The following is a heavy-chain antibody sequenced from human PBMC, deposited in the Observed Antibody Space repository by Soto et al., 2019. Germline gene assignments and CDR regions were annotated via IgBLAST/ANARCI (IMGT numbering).Heavy chain of an antibody. Sequence: QTLSITCARSGNSADGNSDAWNWSRQSPSRGLEWLGRTYYRSRWYNDYAVSVKSRITVTPDTSKNQFSLHLNSVTPEDTAVYYCARYFSYYGNSGSLLSFSGQRSFD. V-gene: IGHV6-1*01. CDR1: GNSADGNSDA. CDR2: TYYRSRWYN. CDR3: ARYFSYYGNSGSLLSFSGQRSFD. D-gene: IGHD2-21*01. J-gene: IGHJ5*02.